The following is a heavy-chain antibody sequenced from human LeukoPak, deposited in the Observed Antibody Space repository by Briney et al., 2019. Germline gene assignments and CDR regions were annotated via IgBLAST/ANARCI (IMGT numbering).Heavy chain of an antibody. CDR2: INPNSGGT. J-gene: IGHJ4*02. CDR1: GYTFTGYY. Sequence: ASVKVSCKASGYTFTGYYIHWVRQAPGQGLEWMGWINPNSGGTNSAQKFQGRVTMTRDTSISTAYMELSRLRSDDTAVYYCARDPTYYYDSSLDYWGQGTLVTVSS. D-gene: IGHD3-22*01. V-gene: IGHV1-2*02. CDR3: ARDPTYYYDSSLDY.